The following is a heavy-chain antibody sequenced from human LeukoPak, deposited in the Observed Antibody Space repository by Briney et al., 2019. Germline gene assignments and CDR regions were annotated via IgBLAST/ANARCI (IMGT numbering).Heavy chain of an antibody. J-gene: IGHJ5*02. CDR1: GGSISSYY. CDR3: ARDQREWSGYYFGFDP. D-gene: IGHD3-3*01. V-gene: IGHV4-59*01. Sequence: SETLSLTCTVSGGSISSYYWSWIRQPPGKGLEWIGYIYYSGSTNYNPSLESRVTISVDTSKNQFSPKLSSVTAADTAVYYCARDQREWSGYYFGFDPWGQGTLVTVSS. CDR2: IYYSGST.